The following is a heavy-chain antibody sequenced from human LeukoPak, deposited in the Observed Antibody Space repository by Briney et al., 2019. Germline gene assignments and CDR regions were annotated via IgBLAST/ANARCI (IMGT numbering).Heavy chain of an antibody. CDR2: IYYSGST. CDR3: ARAHDYGPDY. CDR1: GGSISSGGYY. Sequence: SETLSLTCTVSGGSISSGGYYWSWIRQHPGKGLEWIGYIYYSGSTYYNPSLKSRATISVDTSKNQFSLKLSSVTATDTAVYYCARAHDYGPDYWGQGTLVTVSS. D-gene: IGHD4-17*01. V-gene: IGHV4-31*03. J-gene: IGHJ4*02.